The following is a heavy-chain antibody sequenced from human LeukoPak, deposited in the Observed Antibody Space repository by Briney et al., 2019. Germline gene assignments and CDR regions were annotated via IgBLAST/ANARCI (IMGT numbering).Heavy chain of an antibody. CDR1: GGSISSSSHV. CDR2: IYYSGNT. V-gene: IGHV4-39*01. J-gene: IGHJ4*02. Sequence: SETLSLTCTVSGGSISSSSHVWPRIRQPQGKGLEWIGSIYYSGNTYYNSSLKSRVTISVDTSKNQFSLKLSSVTAADTAVYYCARHENIVVVVAATGFDNWGQGTLVTVSS. CDR3: ARHENIVVVVAATGFDN. D-gene: IGHD2-15*01.